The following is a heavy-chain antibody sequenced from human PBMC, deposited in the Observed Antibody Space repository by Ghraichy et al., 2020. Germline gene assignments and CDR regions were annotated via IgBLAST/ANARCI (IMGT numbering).Heavy chain of an antibody. CDR2: IYYSGST. CDR1: GGSISSSSYY. V-gene: IGHV4-39*07. CDR3: ARQAAPGTGNDY. D-gene: IGHD6-13*01. J-gene: IGHJ4*02. Sequence: SETLSLTCTVSGGSISSSSYYCGWIRQPPGKGLEWIGSIYYSGSTYYNPSLKSRVTISVDTSKNQFSLKLSSVTAADTAVYYCARQAAPGTGNDYWGQGTLVTVSS.